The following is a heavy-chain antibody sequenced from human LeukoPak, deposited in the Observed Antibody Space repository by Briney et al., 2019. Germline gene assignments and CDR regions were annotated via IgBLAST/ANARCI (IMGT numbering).Heavy chain of an antibody. D-gene: IGHD2-15*01. Sequence: GGSLRLSCAASGFTFSSYAMTWVRQAPGKGLEWVPSISSSGDYIYYPDSLKGRFTISRDNAKKSLSLQMNSLRAEDTAVYYCARGADGVSSNSRGWFDPWGQGTLVTVSS. CDR3: ARGADGVSSNSRGWFDP. CDR1: GFTFSSYA. J-gene: IGHJ5*02. CDR2: ISSSGDYI. V-gene: IGHV3-21*01.